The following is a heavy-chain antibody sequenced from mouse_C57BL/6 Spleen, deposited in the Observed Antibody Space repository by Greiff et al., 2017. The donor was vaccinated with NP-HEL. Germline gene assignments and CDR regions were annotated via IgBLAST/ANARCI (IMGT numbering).Heavy chain of an antibody. V-gene: IGHV1-53*01. CDR2: RKKRKGGT. J-gene: IGHJ2*01. CDR3: ARGLYYGNYGDFDY. CDR1: GEKGKREG. Sequence: GRERGKPGASVKLSCKACGEKGKREGRKGGKKREGEGREGRGKRKKRKGGTNYNEKFKSKATLTVDKSSSTAYMQLSSLTSEDSAVYYCARGLYYGNYGDFDYWGQGTTLTVSS. D-gene: IGHD2-1*01.